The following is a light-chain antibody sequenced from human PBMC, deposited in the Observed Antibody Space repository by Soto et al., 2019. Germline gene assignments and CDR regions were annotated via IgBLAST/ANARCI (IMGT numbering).Light chain of an antibody. Sequence: DIQMTQSPSTLSASVGDRVTITCRARQTITRWLAWYQQKPVKAPKVLIYDASSLESGVLSRFSGSGSGTEFTLTISILQPEDSATYYCQQYNSYSTTFGQGTKVDIK. CDR2: DAS. CDR1: QTITRW. CDR3: QQYNSYSTT. V-gene: IGKV1-5*01. J-gene: IGKJ1*01.